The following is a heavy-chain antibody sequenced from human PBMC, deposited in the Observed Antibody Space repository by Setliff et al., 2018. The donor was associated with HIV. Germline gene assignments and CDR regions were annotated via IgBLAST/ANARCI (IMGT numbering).Heavy chain of an antibody. D-gene: IGHD3-3*01. CDR2: IYHSGTT. J-gene: IGHJ6*02. Sequence: PSETLSLTCTVSGYPISSGYYWGWIRQPPGKGLEWIGSIYHSGTTYYNPSLKSRVTILVDTSKNQFSLKLSSATAADTAVYYCARRLHFLEFLHGVGGLDVWGQGTTVTVSS. CDR3: ARRLHFLEFLHGVGGLDV. CDR1: GYPISSGYY. V-gene: IGHV4-38-2*02.